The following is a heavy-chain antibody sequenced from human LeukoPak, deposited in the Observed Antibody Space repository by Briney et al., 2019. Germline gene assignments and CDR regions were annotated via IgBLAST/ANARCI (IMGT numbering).Heavy chain of an antibody. D-gene: IGHD4-23*01. CDR2: IYYSGST. Sequence: PSETLSLTCTVSGGSISSSSYYWGWIRQPPGKGLEWIGSIYYSGSTYYNPSLKSRVTISVDTSKNQFSLKLSSVTAADTAVYYCASAHLGEDYGGFDYWGQGTLVTVSS. J-gene: IGHJ4*02. V-gene: IGHV4-39*01. CDR1: GGSISSSSYY. CDR3: ASAHLGEDYGGFDY.